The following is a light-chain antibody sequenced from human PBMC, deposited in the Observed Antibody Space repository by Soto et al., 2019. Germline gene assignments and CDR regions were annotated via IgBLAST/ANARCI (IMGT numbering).Light chain of an antibody. V-gene: IGKV1-39*01. CDR3: QQTYSTPYT. J-gene: IGKJ2*01. CDR1: QSISSY. CDR2: AAS. Sequence: DIQMTQSPSSLSASVGDRVTITCRASQSISSYLNWYQQQPGKAPNLLIYAASGLQSGVPSRFSGSGSATDFTLTISSLQPEDFATYYCQQTYSTPYTFGQGTKVEIK.